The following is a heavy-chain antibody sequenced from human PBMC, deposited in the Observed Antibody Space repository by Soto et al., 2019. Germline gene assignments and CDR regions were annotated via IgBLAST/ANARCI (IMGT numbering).Heavy chain of an antibody. CDR3: ARSIWFGDFVKTDFDY. Sequence: GGSLRLSCAASGFTFSSYGMNWVRQAPGKGLEWVSSVSSSTSYIYYADSVKGRFTISRDNAKNSLYLQMNSLRAEDTAVYYCARSIWFGDFVKTDFDYWGQGTLVTVSS. D-gene: IGHD3-10*01. J-gene: IGHJ4*02. V-gene: IGHV3-21*01. CDR2: VSSSTSYI. CDR1: GFTFSSYG.